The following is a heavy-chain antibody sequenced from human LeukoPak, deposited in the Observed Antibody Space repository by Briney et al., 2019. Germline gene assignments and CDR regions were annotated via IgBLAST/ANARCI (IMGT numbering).Heavy chain of an antibody. J-gene: IGHJ6*02. D-gene: IGHD3-10*01. V-gene: IGHV4-38-2*02. CDR1: GYSISSGYY. Sequence: KPSETLSLTCTVSGYSISSGYYWGWIRQPPGKGLEWIGSIYHSGSTYYNPSLKSRVTISVDTSKNQFSLKLSSVTAADTAVYYCAATRGPDYYYYGMDVWGQGTTVTVSS. CDR2: IYHSGST. CDR3: AATRGPDYYYYGMDV.